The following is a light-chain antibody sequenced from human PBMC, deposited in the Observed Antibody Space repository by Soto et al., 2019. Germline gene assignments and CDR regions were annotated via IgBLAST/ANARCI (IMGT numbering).Light chain of an antibody. V-gene: IGLV2-8*01. Sequence: ALTQPPSASGSPGQSVTISCTGTTSDIGAYNYVSWYQQRPGKAPKLIIYEVTRRPSGVPDRIFGAKSYTTASLTVSGLQAEDDADYYCSSFAGTNSFVFGAGTKVTV. J-gene: IGLJ1*01. CDR2: EVT. CDR1: TSDIGAYNY. CDR3: SSFAGTNSFV.